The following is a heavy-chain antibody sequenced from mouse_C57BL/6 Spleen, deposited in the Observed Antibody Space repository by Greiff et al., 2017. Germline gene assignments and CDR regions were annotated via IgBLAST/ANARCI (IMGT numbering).Heavy chain of an antibody. V-gene: IGHV1-72*01. CDR2: IDPHSGGT. J-gene: IGHJ2*01. CDR3: ARGGPGLDY. Sequence: VKLQQPGAELVKPGASVKLSCKASGYTFTSYWMHWVKQRTGRGLEWIGRIDPHSGGTTYNETFKSKATLTVDKPSSTAYMQLSSLTSEDSAVYYCARGGPGLDYWGQGTTLTVAS. CDR1: GYTFTSYW.